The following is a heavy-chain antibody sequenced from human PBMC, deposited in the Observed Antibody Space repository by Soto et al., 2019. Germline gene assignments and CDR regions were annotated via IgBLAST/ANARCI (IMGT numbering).Heavy chain of an antibody. D-gene: IGHD3-10*02. CDR3: ASVRGGYYYAMDV. J-gene: IGHJ6*02. CDR1: GGSISSGDYY. V-gene: IGHV4-30-4*01. Sequence: SETLSLTCTVSGGSISSGDYYWSWLRQPPGKGLEWIGYIYYSESTYYNPSLKSRVTISVDTSKNQFSLKLSSVTAADTAVYYCASVRGGYYYAMDVWGQGTTVTVSS. CDR2: IYYSEST.